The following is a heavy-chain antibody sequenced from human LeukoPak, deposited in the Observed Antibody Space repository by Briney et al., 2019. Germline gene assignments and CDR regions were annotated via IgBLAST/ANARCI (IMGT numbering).Heavy chain of an antibody. CDR3: ARWLPEYYFDY. D-gene: IGHD3-22*01. CDR1: RFTFSDYY. V-gene: IGHV3-11*01. Sequence: GGSLRLSCAASRFTFSDYYMSWIRQAPGKGLEWVSYISSSGSTIYYADSVKGRFTISRDNAKNSLYLQMNSLRAEDTAVYYCARWLPEYYFDYWGQGTLVTVSS. CDR2: ISSSGSTI. J-gene: IGHJ4*02.